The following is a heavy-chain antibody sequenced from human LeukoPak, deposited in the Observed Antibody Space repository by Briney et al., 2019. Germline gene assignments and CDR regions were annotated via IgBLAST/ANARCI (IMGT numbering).Heavy chain of an antibody. D-gene: IGHD6-19*01. CDR3: AKDLSSAITSALVLDV. V-gene: IGHV3-30*02. CDR1: GFTFTTYG. CDR2: IYYDGNKK. J-gene: IGHJ6*02. Sequence: GSLRLSCTASGFTFTTYGMHWVRQAPVKGLEWVAFIYYDGNKKFYADSVKGRFTISRDNSKNTVYLQMNTLRTEDTALYYCAKDLSSAITSALVLDVWGQGTTVIVSS.